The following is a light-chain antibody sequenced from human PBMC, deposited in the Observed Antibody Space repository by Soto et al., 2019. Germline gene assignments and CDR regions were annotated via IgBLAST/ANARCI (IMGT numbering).Light chain of an antibody. CDR3: QVWDSSSDHVV. CDR1: NIGSKS. Sequence: SYELTQPPSVSVAPGKTARITCGGNNIGSKSVHWYQQKPGQAPVLVIYYDSDRPSGIPERFSGSNSGTTATLTISRVEAGDEADYYCQVWDSSSDHVVFGGRTKLTVL. J-gene: IGLJ2*01. V-gene: IGLV3-21*04. CDR2: YDS.